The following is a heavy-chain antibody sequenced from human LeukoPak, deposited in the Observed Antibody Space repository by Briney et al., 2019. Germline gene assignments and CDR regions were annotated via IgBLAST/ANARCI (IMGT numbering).Heavy chain of an antibody. J-gene: IGHJ6*03. Sequence: PGGSLRLSCAASGFSLSGYWMSWVRQAPGKGLEWVSSISSSSSYIYYADSVKGRFTISRDNAKNSLYLQMNSLRAEDTAVYYCARGQQQLVYYYYYYYMDVWGKGTTVTVSS. V-gene: IGHV3-21*01. CDR2: ISSSSSYI. CDR3: ARGQQQLVYYYYYYYMDV. CDR1: GFSLSGYW. D-gene: IGHD6-13*01.